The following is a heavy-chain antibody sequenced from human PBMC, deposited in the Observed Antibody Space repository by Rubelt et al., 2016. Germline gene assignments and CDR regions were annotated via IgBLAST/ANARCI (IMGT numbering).Heavy chain of an antibody. CDR1: GFTFSNAW. CDR2: IKSKTDGGTT. V-gene: IGHV3-15*07. D-gene: IGHD2-15*01. CDR3: TTGHCSGGSCYSAHCYYGMDV. J-gene: IGHJ6*02. Sequence: EVQLVESGGGLVKPGGSLRLSCAASGFTFSNAWMNWVRQAPGKGLEWVGRIKSKTDGGTTDYAAPVKGRFTISRDDSKNTLYLQMNSLKTEDTAVYYCTTGHCSGGSCYSAHCYYGMDVWGQGTTVTVSS.